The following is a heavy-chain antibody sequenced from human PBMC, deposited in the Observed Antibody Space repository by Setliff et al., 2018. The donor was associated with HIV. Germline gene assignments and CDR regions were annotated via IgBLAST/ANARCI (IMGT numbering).Heavy chain of an antibody. D-gene: IGHD3-22*01. CDR2: IIPIFGTT. CDR3: ARGRNYDSSGYGDYYYYMDV. CDR1: GGTFSSYP. Sequence: GASVKVSCKASGGTFSSYPISWVRQAPGQELEWMGGIIPIFGTTHYAQKFQGRVTVTADESTSTAYMQLSSLRSDDTAVYYCARGRNYDSSGYGDYYYYMDVWGKGTTVTAP. V-gene: IGHV1-69*13. J-gene: IGHJ6*03.